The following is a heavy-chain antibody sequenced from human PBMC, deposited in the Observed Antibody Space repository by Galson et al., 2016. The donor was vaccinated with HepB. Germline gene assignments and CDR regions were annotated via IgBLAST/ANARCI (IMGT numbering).Heavy chain of an antibody. J-gene: IGHJ5*02. D-gene: IGHD4-17*01. V-gene: IGHV4-59*01. CDR2: IYYSGST. CDR1: GGSISNYY. CDR3: ARAGGDYVSSRFDP. Sequence: SETLSLTCAVSGGSISNYYWSWIRQPPGKGLECIAHIYYSGSTNYNPSLKSRVTISLDTSKDQLSLKLSSVTAADTAVYYCARAGGDYVSSRFDPWGQGTLVTVSS.